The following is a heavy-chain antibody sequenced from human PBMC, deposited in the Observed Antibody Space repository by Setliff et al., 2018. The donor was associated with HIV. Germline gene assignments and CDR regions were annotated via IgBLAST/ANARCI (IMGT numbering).Heavy chain of an antibody. J-gene: IGHJ5*02. CDR3: ARDRSSGWSKDWFDT. CDR2: IYISGST. Sequence: SETLSLTCTVSGGSISSYYWSWIRQPAGKGLEWIGHIYISGSTNYNPSFSSRVTMSVDTSKNQFSLRLTSVTAADTAMYHCARDRSSGWSKDWFDTWGQGILVTVS. CDR1: GGSISSYY. V-gene: IGHV4-4*07. D-gene: IGHD6-19*01.